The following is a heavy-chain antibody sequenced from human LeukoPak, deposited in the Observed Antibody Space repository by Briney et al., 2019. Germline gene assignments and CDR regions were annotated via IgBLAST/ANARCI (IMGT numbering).Heavy chain of an antibody. J-gene: IGHJ4*02. CDR2: IKSDGSST. D-gene: IGHD6-25*01. CDR1: GFTFSTYW. CDR3: SSRLFD. V-gene: IGHV3-74*01. Sequence: GGSLRLSCAASGFTFSTYWMHWVRQAPGKGLVWVSCIKSDGSSTIYADSVKGRFTISRDNAKSTLYLQMNSLRAEDTAVYYCSSRLFDWGQGTLVTVSS.